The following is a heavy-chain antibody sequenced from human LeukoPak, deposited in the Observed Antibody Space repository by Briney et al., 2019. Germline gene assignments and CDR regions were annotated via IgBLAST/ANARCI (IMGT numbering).Heavy chain of an antibody. V-gene: IGHV1-2*02. CDR3: ARGEYSNGYPYRLDF. Sequence: GASVKVSCKASGYTFTGYYMHWVRQAPGQGLEWMGWINPNNGDTDYAKAFQGRVTMTRDTSISTAYMELNRLRSDDTAMYYCARGEYSNGYPYRLDFWGQGTLLTVSS. CDR1: GYTFTGYY. CDR2: INPNNGDT. J-gene: IGHJ4*02. D-gene: IGHD3-16*01.